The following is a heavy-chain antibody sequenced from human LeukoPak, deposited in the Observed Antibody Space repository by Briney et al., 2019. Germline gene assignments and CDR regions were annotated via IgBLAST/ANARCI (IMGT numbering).Heavy chain of an antibody. J-gene: IGHJ4*02. CDR2: IYTSGST. CDR3: ARDKAYDFWSGNSNKFDY. Sequence: SETLSLTCTVSGGSISSYYWSWIRQPAGKGLEWIGRIYTSGSTNYNPSLKSRVTMSVDTSKNQFSLKLSSVTAADTAVYYCARDKAYDFWSGNSNKFDYWGQGTLVTVSS. D-gene: IGHD3-3*01. V-gene: IGHV4-4*07. CDR1: GGSISSYY.